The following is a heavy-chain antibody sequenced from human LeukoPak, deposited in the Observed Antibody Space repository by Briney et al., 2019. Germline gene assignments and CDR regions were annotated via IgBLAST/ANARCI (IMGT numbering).Heavy chain of an antibody. D-gene: IGHD2-2*02. V-gene: IGHV4-59*08. CDR1: GGSISSDY. J-gene: IGHJ4*02. CDR2: ISYSGRT. Sequence: SETLSLTCTVSGGSISSDYWSWIRQPPGKGLEWIGYISYSGRTYYNPSLRSRVTISVDTSKNHFSLKLSSVTAAATAVYYCARGLYRYGRSTFDYWGQGTLVTVSS. CDR3: ARGLYRYGRSTFDY.